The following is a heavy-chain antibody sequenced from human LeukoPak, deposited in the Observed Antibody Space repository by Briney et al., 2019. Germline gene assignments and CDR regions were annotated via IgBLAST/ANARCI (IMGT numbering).Heavy chain of an antibody. Sequence: SETLSLTCAVYGGSFSGYYWSWIRQPPGKGLEWIGEINHSGSTNYNPSLKSRVTISVDTSKNQFSLKLSSVTAADTAVYYCARPNDFWSGSLFDYWGQGTLVTVSS. CDR3: ARPNDFWSGSLFDY. J-gene: IGHJ4*02. D-gene: IGHD3-3*01. V-gene: IGHV4-34*01. CDR2: INHSGST. CDR1: GGSFSGYY.